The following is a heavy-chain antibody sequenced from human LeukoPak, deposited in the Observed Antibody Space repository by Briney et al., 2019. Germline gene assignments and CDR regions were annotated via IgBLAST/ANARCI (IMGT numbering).Heavy chain of an antibody. D-gene: IGHD3-10*01. V-gene: IGHV3-48*03. CDR2: ISSGGDSI. J-gene: IGHJ6*03. CDR3: ASGSYGSGFYYFYYMDV. Sequence: QPGGSLRLSRAASGFTFSGSALHWVRQAPGKGLEWLSYISSGGDSIYYADSVKGRFTISRDNAKNSVSLQTNSLRAEDTAVYYCASGSYGSGFYYFYYMDVWGKGTTVTVSS. CDR1: GFTFSGSA.